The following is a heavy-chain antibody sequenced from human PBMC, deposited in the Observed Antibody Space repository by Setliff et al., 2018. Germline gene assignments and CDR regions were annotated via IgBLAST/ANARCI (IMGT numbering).Heavy chain of an antibody. V-gene: IGHV1-2*02. D-gene: IGHD5-18*01. CDR1: GYIFTDYY. J-gene: IGHJ5*02. Sequence: ASVKVSCKASGYIFTDYYMHWVRQAPGQGLEWMGWINPNSGGTNYAQKFQGRVTMTRDTSISTAYMELSRLRSDDTAVYYCAVNVDTAMARFDPWGQGTLVTVSS. CDR2: INPNSGGT. CDR3: AVNVDTAMARFDP.